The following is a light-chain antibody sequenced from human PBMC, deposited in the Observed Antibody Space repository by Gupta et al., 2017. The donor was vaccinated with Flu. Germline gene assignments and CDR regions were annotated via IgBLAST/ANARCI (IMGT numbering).Light chain of an antibody. CDR2: AAS. CDR1: QNIINF. Sequence: GARVTINCRASQNIINFLNWYQQKPGKAPKLLIYAASSLLSGVPSRFSGSSSGTDFTLTIGSLRPEDFATYYCQQSYSNPYTFGQGTKLEIQ. CDR3: QQSYSNPYT. V-gene: IGKV1-39*01. J-gene: IGKJ2*01.